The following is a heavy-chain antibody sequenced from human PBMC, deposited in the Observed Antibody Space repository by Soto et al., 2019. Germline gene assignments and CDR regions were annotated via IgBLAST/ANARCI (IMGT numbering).Heavy chain of an antibody. J-gene: IGHJ6*02. D-gene: IGHD4-17*01. CDR2: IYPGDSDT. CDR1: GYSFTSYW. Sequence: PGESLKISCKGSGYSFTSYWIGWVRQMPGKGLEWMGIIYPGDSDTRYSPSFQGQVTISADKAISTAYLQWSSLKASDTAMYYCARQGHGDYVSDDNYYYGMDVWGQGTTVTVSS. V-gene: IGHV5-51*01. CDR3: ARQGHGDYVSDDNYYYGMDV.